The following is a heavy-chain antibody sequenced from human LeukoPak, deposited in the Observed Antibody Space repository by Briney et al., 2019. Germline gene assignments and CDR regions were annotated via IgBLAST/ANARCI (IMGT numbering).Heavy chain of an antibody. Sequence: GGSLRLSCAASGFTFSSYAMAWVRQAPGKGPEWVSAISGSGGSTYYADSVKGRFTISRDNSKNTLYLQMNSLRAEDTAVYYCAKDLYYDSSGYYLSPFDYWGQGTLVTVSS. J-gene: IGHJ4*02. V-gene: IGHV3-23*01. CDR2: ISGSGGST. CDR3: AKDLYYDSSGYYLSPFDY. CDR1: GFTFSSYA. D-gene: IGHD3-22*01.